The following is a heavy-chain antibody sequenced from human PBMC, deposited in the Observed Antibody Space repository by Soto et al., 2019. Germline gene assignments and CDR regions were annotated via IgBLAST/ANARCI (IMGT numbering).Heavy chain of an antibody. CDR3: ARDGNGNSLAY. D-gene: IGHD2-8*01. CDR2: IIPIFGAA. J-gene: IGHJ4*02. CDR1: GGTFSKYT. Sequence: QVQLVQSGAEVKKPGSSVKVSCKASGGTFSKYTISWVRQAPGQGLEWMAGIIPIFGAAKAAQKFQGRVALTADESTTTAYMELSSLKSDDTAIYYCARDGNGNSLAYWGQGTRVTVSS. V-gene: IGHV1-69*01.